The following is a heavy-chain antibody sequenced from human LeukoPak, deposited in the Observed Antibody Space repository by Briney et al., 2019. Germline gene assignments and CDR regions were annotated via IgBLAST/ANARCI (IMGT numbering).Heavy chain of an antibody. CDR3: ASGYSSSWYSPARFDY. J-gene: IGHJ4*02. V-gene: IGHV4-34*01. Sequence: SETLSLTCAVYGGSFSGYYWSWIRQPPGKGLEWIGETNHSGSTNYNPSLKSRVTISVDTSKNQFSLKLSSVTAADTAVYYCASGYSSSWYSPARFDYWGQGTLVTVSS. CDR2: TNHSGST. D-gene: IGHD6-13*01. CDR1: GGSFSGYY.